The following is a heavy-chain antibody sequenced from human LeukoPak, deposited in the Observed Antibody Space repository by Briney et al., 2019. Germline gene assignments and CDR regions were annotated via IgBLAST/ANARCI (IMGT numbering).Heavy chain of an antibody. CDR2: INHSGST. D-gene: IGHD2-15*01. J-gene: IGHJ3*02. V-gene: IGHV4-34*01. Sequence: SETLSLTCAVYGGSFSGYYWSWIRPPPGKGLEWIGEINHSGSTNSNPSLKSRVTISVDTSKNQFSLKLSSVTAADTAVYYCARGHKLPRYAFDIWGQGTMVTVSS. CDR1: GGSFSGYY. CDR3: ARGHKLPRYAFDI.